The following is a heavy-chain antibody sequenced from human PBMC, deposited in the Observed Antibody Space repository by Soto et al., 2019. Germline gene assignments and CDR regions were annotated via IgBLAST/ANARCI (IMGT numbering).Heavy chain of an antibody. J-gene: IGHJ1*01. D-gene: IGHD3-22*01. V-gene: IGHV5-51*01. CDR3: ARQSYYYDSSGSYYYDSSGYSGYFQH. CDR2: IYPGDSDT. Sequence: GESLKISCKGSGYSFTSYWIGWVRQMPGKGLEWMGIIYPGDSDTRYSPSFQGQVTISADKSISTAYLQWSSLKASDTAMYYCARQSYYYDSSGSYYYDSSGYSGYFQHWGQGTLVTVPS. CDR1: GYSFTSYW.